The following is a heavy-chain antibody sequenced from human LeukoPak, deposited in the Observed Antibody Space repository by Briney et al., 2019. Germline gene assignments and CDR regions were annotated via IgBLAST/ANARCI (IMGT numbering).Heavy chain of an antibody. CDR1: GGSFSDYY. V-gene: IGHV4-34*01. CDR2: INHSGST. J-gene: IGHJ6*03. CDR3: AGLSPTAAGKNYYYYYMDV. D-gene: IGHD6-13*01. Sequence: PSETLSLTCAVYGGSFSDYYWSWIRQPPGKGLEWIGEINHSGSTNYNPSLRSRVTISVDTSKNQFSLKLSSVTAADTAVYYCAGLSPTAAGKNYYYYYMDVWGKGTTVTISS.